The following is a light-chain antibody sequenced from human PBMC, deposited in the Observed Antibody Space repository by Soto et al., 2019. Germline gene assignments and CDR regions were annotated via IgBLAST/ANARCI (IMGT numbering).Light chain of an antibody. CDR1: STDIGGYNY. J-gene: IGLJ3*02. CDR3: FLYHSGDRL. V-gene: IGLV2-14*01. CDR2: GVT. Sequence: QSALTQPASVSGSPGQSITISCTGTSTDIGGYNYVSWYQQHPGQAPKLMIYGVTNRPSGVSNRFSGSKSGNTASLTISGLQTEDEADYYCFLYHSGDRLFGGGTKLTVL.